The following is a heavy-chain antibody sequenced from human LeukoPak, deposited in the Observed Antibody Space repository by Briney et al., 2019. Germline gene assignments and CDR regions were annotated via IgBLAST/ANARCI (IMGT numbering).Heavy chain of an antibody. V-gene: IGHV3-30-3*01. D-gene: IGHD3-22*01. J-gene: IGHJ4*02. CDR1: GFTFSSYA. Sequence: GGSLRLSCAASGFTFSSYAMHWVRQAPGKGLEWGAVLSYDGSNKYYADSVKGRFTISRDNSKNTLYLQMNSLRAEDTAVYYCARDGDDYYDSSGYFDYWGQGTLVTVSS. CDR2: LSYDGSNK. CDR3: ARDGDDYYDSSGYFDY.